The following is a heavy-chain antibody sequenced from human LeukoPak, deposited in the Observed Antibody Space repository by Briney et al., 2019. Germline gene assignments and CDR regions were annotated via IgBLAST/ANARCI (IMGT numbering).Heavy chain of an antibody. D-gene: IGHD3-10*01. V-gene: IGHV3-43*02. CDR3: AKDRGGYYGSGTSYYFYGMDV. CDR1: GFTFGDYA. J-gene: IGHJ6*02. CDR2: ISGDGDAT. Sequence: GGSLRLSCAASGFTFGDYAMHWVRQAPGKGLECVSVISGDGDATYYVDSVKGRFSISRDHSRNSLHLQMDTLRTEDTALYYCAKDRGGYYGSGTSYYFYGMDVWGQGTTVTVSS.